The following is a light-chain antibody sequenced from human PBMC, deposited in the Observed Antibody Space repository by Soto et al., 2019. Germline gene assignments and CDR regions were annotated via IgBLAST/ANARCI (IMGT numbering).Light chain of an antibody. CDR2: GAS. CDR3: QQYGSSPPT. V-gene: IGKV3-20*01. Sequence: EIVLTQSPGTLSLSPGEGATLSCRASQSVSSSSLAWYQQKPGQAPRLLIYGASSRATGIPDRFSGSGPGTDFTLTISRLELEDFAVYYCQQYGSSPPTFGQGTKVEIK. J-gene: IGKJ1*01. CDR1: QSVSSSS.